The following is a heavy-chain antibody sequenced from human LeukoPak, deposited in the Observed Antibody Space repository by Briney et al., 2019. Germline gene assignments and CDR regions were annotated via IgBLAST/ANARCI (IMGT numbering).Heavy chain of an antibody. CDR3: ARALSG. D-gene: IGHD3-3*01. Sequence: GGSLRLSCAASGFTFSNYWMRWVRQAPGKGLERVANIKGDESEKYYVDSVKGRFSISRDNAKNSLYLQMNSLRAEDTAVYYCARALSGWGQGTLVTVSS. CDR1: GFTFSNYW. V-gene: IGHV3-7*03. J-gene: IGHJ4*02. CDR2: IKGDESEK.